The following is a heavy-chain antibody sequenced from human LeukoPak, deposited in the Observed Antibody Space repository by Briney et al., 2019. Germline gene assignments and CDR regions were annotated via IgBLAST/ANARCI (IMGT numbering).Heavy chain of an antibody. J-gene: IGHJ4*02. D-gene: IGHD3-22*01. CDR3: ARDLGDYYDSSGYLYYFDY. CDR1: GGTFSSYA. V-gene: IGHV1-69*13. Sequence: SVKVSCKASGGTFSSYAISWVRQAPGQGLEWMGGIIPIFGTANYAQKFQGRVTITADESTSTAYMELRSLRSDDTAVYYCARDLGDYYDSSGYLYYFDYWGQGTLVTVSS. CDR2: IIPIFGTA.